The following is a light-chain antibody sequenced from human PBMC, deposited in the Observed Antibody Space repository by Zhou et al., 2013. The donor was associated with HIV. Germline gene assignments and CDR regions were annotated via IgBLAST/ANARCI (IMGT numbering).Light chain of an antibody. CDR3: QHYHSYPIT. V-gene: IGKV1-9*01. CDR2: AAS. Sequence: IQLTQSPSSLSASVGDRVTLTCRASQSISSYLAWYQQKPGEAPKLLIYAASTLHTGVPSRFSGDGSGTEFSLTISSLQPDDFATYYCQHYHSYPITFGPGTKVDMK. CDR1: QSISSY. J-gene: IGKJ3*01.